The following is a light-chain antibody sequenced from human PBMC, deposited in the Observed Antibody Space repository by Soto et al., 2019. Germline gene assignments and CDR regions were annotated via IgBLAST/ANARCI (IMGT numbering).Light chain of an antibody. V-gene: IGLV1-40*01. Sequence: QPVLTQPPSVSGAPGQRVTISCTGSSSNIGAGYDVHWYQQPPGTAPKLLIYGNSNRPSGVPDRFSGSKSGTSASLAITGLQAEDEADYYCQSYDSSLSGFWVFGGGTKLTVL. J-gene: IGLJ3*02. CDR2: GNS. CDR1: SSNIGAGYD. CDR3: QSYDSSLSGFWV.